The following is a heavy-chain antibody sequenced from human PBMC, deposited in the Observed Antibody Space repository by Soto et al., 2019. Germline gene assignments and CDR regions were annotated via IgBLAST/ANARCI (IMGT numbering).Heavy chain of an antibody. V-gene: IGHV2-5*02. CDR2: IYWDDDK. D-gene: IGHD5-12*01. J-gene: IGHJ4*02. Sequence: QITLKESGPTLVKPTQTLTLTCTFSGFSLSTSGVGVGWIRQPPGKALEWLALIYWDDDKRYSPSLKSRLTSTKDPSKNPVVLTMANMDPVDTATYYCAHRHEQWDIVATSGGDFDYWGQGTLVTVSS. CDR1: GFSLSTSGVG. CDR3: AHRHEQWDIVATSGGDFDY.